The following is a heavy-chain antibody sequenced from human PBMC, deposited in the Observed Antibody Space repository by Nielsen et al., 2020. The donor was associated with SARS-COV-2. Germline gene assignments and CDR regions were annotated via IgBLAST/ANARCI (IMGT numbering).Heavy chain of an antibody. V-gene: IGHV3-7*01. Sequence: GESLKISCVGSGFSLSNYWMSWVRQAPGKGLEWVANIRRDGGARFYVDSVKGRFTISRDNAANTLSLQMRSLRAEDTAVYFCIRAGTYNYGLAYWGQGVLVKVSS. CDR2: IRRDGGAR. D-gene: IGHD5-18*01. J-gene: IGHJ4*02. CDR1: GFSLSNYW. CDR3: IRAGTYNYGLAY.